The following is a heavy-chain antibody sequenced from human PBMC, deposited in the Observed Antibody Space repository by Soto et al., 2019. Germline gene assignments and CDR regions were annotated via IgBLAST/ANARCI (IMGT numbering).Heavy chain of an antibody. V-gene: IGHV4-4*07. D-gene: IGHD4-17*01. Sequence: PSETLSLTCPVSGWSVGSYFWSWIRQSAGKGLEWIGRIYINGNTNYNPSLKSRATVSVDTASNQFSLKLTSVTAADTAVYYCAGGDYHWGSYFDQWGQGALVTAPQ. CDR3: AGGDYHWGSYFDQ. CDR1: GWSVGSYF. J-gene: IGHJ4*02. CDR2: IYINGNT.